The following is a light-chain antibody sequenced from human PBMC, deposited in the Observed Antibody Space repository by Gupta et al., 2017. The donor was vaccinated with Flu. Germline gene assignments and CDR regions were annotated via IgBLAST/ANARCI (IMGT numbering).Light chain of an antibody. V-gene: IGKV3-15*01. J-gene: IGKJ5*01. Sequence: EIVMTQSPATLSVSPGERATLSCRASQSVAHNLAWYQQKPGQAPRLLIFAASTRATDIPARFSGNGSGTDFSLTISSRQSEDVAVYYCQQDDNWPSITFGQGTRLEIK. CDR2: AAS. CDR1: QSVAHN. CDR3: QQDDNWPSIT.